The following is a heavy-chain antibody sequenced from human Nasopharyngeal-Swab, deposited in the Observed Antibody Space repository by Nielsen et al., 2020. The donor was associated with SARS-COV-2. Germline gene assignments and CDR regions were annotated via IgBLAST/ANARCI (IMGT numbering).Heavy chain of an antibody. D-gene: IGHD3-22*01. CDR2: IIPIFGTA. CDR3: ARDRKGAYYYDSSGYSNWFDP. Sequence: SVKVSCKASGGTFSSYAISWVRQAPGQGLEWMGGIIPIFGTANYAQKFQGRVTITADESTSTAYMELSSLRSEDMAVYYCARDRKGAYYYDSSGYSNWFDPWGQGTLVTVSS. V-gene: IGHV1-69*13. CDR1: GGTFSSYA. J-gene: IGHJ5*02.